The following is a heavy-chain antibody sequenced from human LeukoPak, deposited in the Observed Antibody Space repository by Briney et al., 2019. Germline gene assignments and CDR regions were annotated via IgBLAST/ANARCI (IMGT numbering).Heavy chain of an antibody. V-gene: IGHV3-15*01. Sequence: KAGGSLTLSCAASGFTFNKARMNWVRQGPGQGLEWVGRFTSKANGGTTDYAAPVRGRFTISRDDSKDTLYLQMNILKTEDTAVYLCTTAQFFNSSGSLSYWGQGALVPVSS. J-gene: IGHJ4*02. CDR1: GFTFNKAR. CDR2: FTSKANGGTT. CDR3: TTAQFFNSSGSLSY. D-gene: IGHD3-22*01.